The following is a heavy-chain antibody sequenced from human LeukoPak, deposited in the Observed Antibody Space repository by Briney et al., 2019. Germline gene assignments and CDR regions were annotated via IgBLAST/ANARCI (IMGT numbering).Heavy chain of an antibody. CDR1: GGTFSSYA. V-gene: IGHV1-69*05. CDR2: IIPIFGTA. CDR3: ARGGTLGATRGLDY. J-gene: IGHJ4*02. Sequence: SVKVSCKASGGTFSSYAISWVRQAPGQGLEWMGRIIPIFGTANYAQKFQGRVTITTDESTSTAYMELSSLRSEDTAVYYCARGGTLGATRGLDYWGQGTLVTVSS. D-gene: IGHD1-26*01.